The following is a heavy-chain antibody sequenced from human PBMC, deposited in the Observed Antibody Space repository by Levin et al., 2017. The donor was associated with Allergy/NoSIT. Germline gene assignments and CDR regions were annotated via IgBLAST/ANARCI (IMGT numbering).Heavy chain of an antibody. J-gene: IGHJ6*02. D-gene: IGHD1-26*01. CDR1: GGSVSSGSYY. CDR3: ARDSGQPPIYYYYGMDV. V-gene: IGHV4-61*01. Sequence: SETLSLTCTVSGGSVSSGSYYWSWIRQPPGKGLEWIGYIYYSGSTNYNPPLKSRATITVDTSKNQFSLKLSSVTAADTAVYYCARDSGQPPIYYYYGMDVWGQGTTVTVSS. CDR2: IYYSGST.